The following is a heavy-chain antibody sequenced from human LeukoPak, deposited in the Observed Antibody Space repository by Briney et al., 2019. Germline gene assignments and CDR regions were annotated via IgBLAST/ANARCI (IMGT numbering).Heavy chain of an antibody. V-gene: IGHV3-23*01. CDR1: GFSFSDYS. CDR2: ISGGGANT. J-gene: IGHJ4*02. CDR3: AKDSRKIITYFDN. D-gene: IGHD3-16*01. Sequence: PRGSLRLSCAASGFSFSDYSMSWGRQAPGKGLEWGTAISGGGANTYYADSVRGRLTISRDNSKNTLYLQMDSLRVDDTAVYFCAKDSRKIITYFDNWGQGTPVTVSS.